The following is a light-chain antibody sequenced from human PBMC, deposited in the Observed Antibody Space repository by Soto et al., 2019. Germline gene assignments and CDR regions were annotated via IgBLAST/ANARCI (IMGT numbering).Light chain of an antibody. J-gene: IGLJ3*02. CDR3: GTWDSSLRALV. Sequence: QSALTQPPSVSAAPGQKVTISCSGSSSNIANNYVSWYQQFPGTAPKLLIYETDKRLSGIPDRFSGSKSGTSATLGITGLQTGDEADYYCGTWDSSLRALVLGGGTKLTVL. V-gene: IGLV1-51*02. CDR2: ETD. CDR1: SSNIANNY.